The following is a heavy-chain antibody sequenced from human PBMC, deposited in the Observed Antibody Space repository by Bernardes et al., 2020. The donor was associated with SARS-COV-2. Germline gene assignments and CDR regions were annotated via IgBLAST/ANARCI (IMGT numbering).Heavy chain of an antibody. CDR1: GFTFSSYW. CDR2: IKQDGSEK. D-gene: IGHD2-15*01. Sequence: GGSLRLSCAASGFTFSSYWMSWVRQAPGKGLEWVANIKQDGSEKYYVDSVKGRFTISRDNAKNSLYLQMNSLRAEDTAVYYCARDVVVTPTGGYYYGMDVWGQGTTVTVSS. V-gene: IGHV3-7*01. J-gene: IGHJ6*02. CDR3: ARDVVVTPTGGYYYGMDV.